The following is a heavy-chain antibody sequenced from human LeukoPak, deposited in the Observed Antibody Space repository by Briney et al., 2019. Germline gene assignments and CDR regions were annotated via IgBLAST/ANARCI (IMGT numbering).Heavy chain of an antibody. CDR2: ISGSGGST. J-gene: IGHJ6*02. D-gene: IGHD3-9*01. Sequence: PGGSLRLSCAASGFTLSSYAMSWVRQAPGKGLEWVSAISGSGGSTYYADSVKGRFTISRDNSKNTLYLQMNSLRAEDTAVYYCATLDWLSQLVYYYYGMDVWGQGTTVTVSS. V-gene: IGHV3-23*01. CDR1: GFTLSSYA. CDR3: ATLDWLSQLVYYYYGMDV.